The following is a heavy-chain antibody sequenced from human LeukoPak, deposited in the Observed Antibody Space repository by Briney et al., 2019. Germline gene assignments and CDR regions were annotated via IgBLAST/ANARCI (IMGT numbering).Heavy chain of an antibody. Sequence: ASVKVSCKASGYTFTSYGISWVRQAPGQGLEWMGWISAYNGNTIYAQKLQGRVTMTTDTSTSTAYMELRSLRSDDTAVYYCARDRKDYDFWSGYYMVLVYWGQGTLVTVSS. CDR2: ISAYNGNT. D-gene: IGHD3-3*01. CDR1: GYTFTSYG. CDR3: ARDRKDYDFWSGYYMVLVY. J-gene: IGHJ4*02. V-gene: IGHV1-18*01.